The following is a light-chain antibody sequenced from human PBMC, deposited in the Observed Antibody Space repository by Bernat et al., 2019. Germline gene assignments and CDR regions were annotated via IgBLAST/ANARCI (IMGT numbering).Light chain of an antibody. CDR3: QPYANLPIT. CDR1: QDISNY. Sequence: DIQMTQSPSSLSASVGDRVTITCQASQDISNYLNWYQQKPGKAPKLLIYDASNLETGVPSRFSGSGSGTDFTFTISSLQPEDIATYYCQPYANLPITFGQGTRLEIK. CDR2: DAS. V-gene: IGKV1-33*01. J-gene: IGKJ5*01.